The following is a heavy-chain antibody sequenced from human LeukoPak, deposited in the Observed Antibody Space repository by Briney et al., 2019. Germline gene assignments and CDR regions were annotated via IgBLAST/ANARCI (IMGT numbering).Heavy chain of an antibody. J-gene: IGHJ3*02. CDR3: ATIAAAGTRAFDI. CDR2: INHSGST. D-gene: IGHD6-13*01. Sequence: SETLSLTCAVYGGSFSGYYWSWIRQPPGKGLEWIGEINHSGSTNYNLSLKSRVTISVDTSKNQFSLKLSSVTAADTAVYYCATIAAAGTRAFDIWGQGTMVTVSS. CDR1: GGSFSGYY. V-gene: IGHV4-34*01.